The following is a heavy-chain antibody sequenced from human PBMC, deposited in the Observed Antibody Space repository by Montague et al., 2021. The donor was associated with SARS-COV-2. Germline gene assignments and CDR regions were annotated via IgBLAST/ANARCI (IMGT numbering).Heavy chain of an antibody. CDR3: ARGDVDTAMVYYFDY. CDR2: INHSGST. V-gene: IGHV4-34*01. Sequence: SETLSLTCAVYGGSFSGYYWSWIRQPPGKGLEWIGEINHSGSTNYNPSLKSRVTISVDTSKNQFSLKLSSVTAADTAVYYCARGDVDTAMVYYFDYWGQGTLVTVSS. J-gene: IGHJ4*02. D-gene: IGHD5-18*01. CDR1: GGSFSGYY.